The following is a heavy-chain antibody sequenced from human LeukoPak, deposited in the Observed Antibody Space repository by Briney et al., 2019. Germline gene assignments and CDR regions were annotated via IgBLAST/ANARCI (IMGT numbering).Heavy chain of an antibody. CDR3: AKLIAVALGACDI. V-gene: IGHV3-23*01. CDR1: GFTFSSYA. CDR2: ISGSGGST. D-gene: IGHD6-19*01. J-gene: IGHJ3*02. Sequence: QPGGSLRLSCAASGFTFSSYAMSWVRQAPGKGLEWVSAISGSGGSTYYADSVKGRFTISGDNSKNTLYLQMNTLRAEDTSVYYCAKLIAVALGACDICGQGTMVTVSS.